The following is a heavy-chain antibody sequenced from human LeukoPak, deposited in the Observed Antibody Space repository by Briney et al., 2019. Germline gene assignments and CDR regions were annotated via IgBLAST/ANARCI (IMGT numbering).Heavy chain of an antibody. D-gene: IGHD3-22*01. CDR3: ASPSPGDSSGYY. CDR1: GFTFSSYW. V-gene: IGHV3-7*03. Sequence: GGSLRLSCAASGFTFSSYWMNWVRQAPGKGLEWVANIKQDGSQKYYVDSVKGRFTISRDNAKNSLYLQMNSLRAEDTAVYYCASPSPGDSSGYYWGQGTLVTVSS. J-gene: IGHJ4*02. CDR2: IKQDGSQK.